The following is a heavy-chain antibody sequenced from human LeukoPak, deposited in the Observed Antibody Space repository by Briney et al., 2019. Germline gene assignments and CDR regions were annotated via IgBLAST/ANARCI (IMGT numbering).Heavy chain of an antibody. V-gene: IGHV3-11*01. J-gene: IGHJ5*02. CDR2: ISSSGSTI. CDR1: GFTFSNYA. CDR3: ARGITMVRGVIRSNWFDP. Sequence: GGSLRLSCAASGFTFSNYAMSWIRQAPGKGLEWVSYISSSGSTIYYADSVKGRFTISRDNAKNSLYLQMNSLRAEDTAVYYCARGITMVRGVIRSNWFDPWGQGTLVTVSS. D-gene: IGHD3-10*01.